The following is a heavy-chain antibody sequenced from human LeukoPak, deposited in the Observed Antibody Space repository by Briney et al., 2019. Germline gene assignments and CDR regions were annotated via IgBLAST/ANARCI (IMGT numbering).Heavy chain of an antibody. V-gene: IGHV4-39*07. CDR2: INHSGST. CDR3: AREESSDEEGY. CDR1: GGSISSGSYY. Sequence: SQTLSLTCTVSGGSISSGSYYWSWIRQPPGKGLEWIGEINHSGSTNYNPSLKSRVTISVDTSKNQFSLKLSSVTAADTAVYYCAREESSDEEGYWGQGTLVTVSS. D-gene: IGHD3-22*01. J-gene: IGHJ4*02.